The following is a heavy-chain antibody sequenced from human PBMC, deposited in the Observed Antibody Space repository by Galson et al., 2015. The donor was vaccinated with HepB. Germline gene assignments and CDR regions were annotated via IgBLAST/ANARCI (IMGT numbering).Heavy chain of an antibody. J-gene: IGHJ5*02. CDR3: ARLPCSSTSCLYNWFDP. CDR2: IYPADSST. V-gene: IGHV5-51*03. Sequence: QSGAEVKKPGETLKISCKCSGYSFSNYWVAWVRQMPGKGLEWMGSIYPADSSTRYSPSFQGQVTISADKSISTAYLQWSSLKASDTAMYYCARLPCSSTSCLYNWFDPWGQGTLVTVSS. D-gene: IGHD2-2*01. CDR1: GYSFSNYW.